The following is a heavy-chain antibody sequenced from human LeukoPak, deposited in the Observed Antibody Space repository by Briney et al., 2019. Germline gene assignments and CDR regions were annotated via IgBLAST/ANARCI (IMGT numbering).Heavy chain of an antibody. CDR3: TQFGRVIVDDY. CDR1: GFTFSGSA. CDR2: IRSKANSYAT. D-gene: IGHD3-16*02. J-gene: IGHJ4*02. Sequence: PGGSLRLSCAASGFTFSGSAMHWVRQASGKGLEWVGRIRSKANSYATAYAASVKGRFTIYRDDSKNTAYLQMNSLKTEDTAVYYCTQFGRVIVDDYWGQGTLVTVSS. V-gene: IGHV3-73*01.